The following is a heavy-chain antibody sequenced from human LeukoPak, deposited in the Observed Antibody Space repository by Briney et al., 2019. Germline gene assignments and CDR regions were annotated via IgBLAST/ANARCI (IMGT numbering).Heavy chain of an antibody. Sequence: SVKVSCKASGGTFSSYAISWVRQAPGQGLEWMGGIIPIFGTANYTQKFQGRVTITTDESTSTAHMELSSLRSEDTAVYYCARSRRDGYNYFDYWGQGTLVTVSS. V-gene: IGHV1-69*05. CDR2: IIPIFGTA. CDR1: GGTFSSYA. CDR3: ARSRRDGYNYFDY. J-gene: IGHJ4*02. D-gene: IGHD5-24*01.